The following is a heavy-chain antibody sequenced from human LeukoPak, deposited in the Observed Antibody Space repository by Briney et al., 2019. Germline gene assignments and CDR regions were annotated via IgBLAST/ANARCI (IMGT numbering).Heavy chain of an antibody. CDR1: GYTFTSYY. CDR2: INPSGGST. V-gene: IGHV1-46*01. CDR3: AVRDGYKPLDY. D-gene: IGHD5-24*01. J-gene: IGHJ4*02. Sequence: GASVKVSCKASGYTFTSYYMHWVRQAPGQGLEWMGIINPSGGSTSYAQKFQGRVTMTRDTSTSTVYMELSRLRSDDTAVYYCAVRDGYKPLDYWGQGTLVTVSS.